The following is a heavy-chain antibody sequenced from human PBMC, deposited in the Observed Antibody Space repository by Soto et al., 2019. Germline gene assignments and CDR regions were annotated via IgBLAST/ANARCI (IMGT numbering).Heavy chain of an antibody. Sequence: GESLKISCKGSGYSFSSYWIGWVRQMPGKGLEWMAIIYPGDSDIRYSPSFQGQVTISADKSISTAYLQWSSLKASDSAIYYCARRTGVARWDYWGQGTLVTVSS. D-gene: IGHD3-3*01. CDR1: GYSFSSYW. J-gene: IGHJ4*02. V-gene: IGHV5-51*01. CDR2: IYPGDSDI. CDR3: ARRTGVARWDY.